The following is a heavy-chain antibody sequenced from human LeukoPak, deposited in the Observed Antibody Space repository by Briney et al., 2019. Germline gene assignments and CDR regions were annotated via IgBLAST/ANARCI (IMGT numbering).Heavy chain of an antibody. J-gene: IGHJ4*02. CDR3: AREGGPYRPLDY. CDR1: GGSISNTNW. CDR2: VNLQGST. Sequence: PSGTLSLTCGVSGGSISNTNWWTWVRRPPGKGLEWIGEVNLQGSTNYNPSLKSRVTISVDKSENHISLKLTSVTAADTAVYYCAREGGPYRPLDYSGQGTLVTVAS. V-gene: IGHV4-4*02.